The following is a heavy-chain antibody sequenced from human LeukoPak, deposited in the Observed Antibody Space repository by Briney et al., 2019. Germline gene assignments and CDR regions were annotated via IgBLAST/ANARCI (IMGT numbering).Heavy chain of an antibody. Sequence: GGSLRLSCAVSGFTFSTYSMNWVRQAPGKGLEWVSSISNRGNYIYYADSVRGRFTVSRDNAKNSLYLQMTSLRAEETAVYYCAKVALGPDWTLDFWGQGNLVTVSS. V-gene: IGHV3-21*01. CDR3: AKVALGPDWTLDF. D-gene: IGHD3/OR15-3a*01. J-gene: IGHJ4*02. CDR1: GFTFSTYS. CDR2: ISNRGNYI.